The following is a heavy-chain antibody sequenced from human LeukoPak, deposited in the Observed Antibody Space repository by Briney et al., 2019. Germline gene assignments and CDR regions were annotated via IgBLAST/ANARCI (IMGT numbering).Heavy chain of an antibody. V-gene: IGHV3-23*01. J-gene: IGHJ5*01. D-gene: IGHD3-10*01. CDR2: IRSNGDTA. CDR1: GFTFSSIA. CDR3: AKDPLGSYDSGNYGDS. Sequence: GGSLRLSCAASGFTFSSIAMTWVRQAPGKGLEWVSTIRSNGDTAYNADSVKGRFTISRDNSKNTLYLQMNSLRDEDAAVYYCAKDPLGSYDSGNYGDSWGQGTLVTVSS.